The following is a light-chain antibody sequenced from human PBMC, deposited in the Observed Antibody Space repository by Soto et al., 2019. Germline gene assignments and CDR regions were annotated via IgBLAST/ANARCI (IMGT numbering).Light chain of an antibody. Sequence: DIQMTQAPSSLSASVGDRVTITCRASQSISNYLKWYQQKPGKAPKLLIYAASSLQSGVPSRFSGSGSGTDFTLTISCLQPEDFATYYCQQSYSTPYTFGQGTKLEIK. CDR2: AAS. V-gene: IGKV1-39*01. CDR1: QSISNY. CDR3: QQSYSTPYT. J-gene: IGKJ2*01.